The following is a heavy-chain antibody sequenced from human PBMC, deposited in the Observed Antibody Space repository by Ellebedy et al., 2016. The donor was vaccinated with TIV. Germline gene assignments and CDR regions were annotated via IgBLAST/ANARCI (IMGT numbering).Heavy chain of an antibody. V-gene: IGHV3-30*18. CDR2: ISSDGSEK. CDR3: AEEGGSSRGASGMDV. CDR1: GFTLNTYG. D-gene: IGHD6-6*01. Sequence: GESLKISCAASGFTLNTYGMHWVRQTPDRGLAWVAFISSDGSEKYYVGSVKGRFTISRDISKNTLYLEMNSLRGDDTAVYYCAEEGGSSRGASGMDVWGQGTTVIVSS. J-gene: IGHJ6*02.